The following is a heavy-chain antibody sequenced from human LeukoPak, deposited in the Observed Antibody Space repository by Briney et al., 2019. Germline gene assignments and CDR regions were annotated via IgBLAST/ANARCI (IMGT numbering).Heavy chain of an antibody. D-gene: IGHD4-17*01. CDR1: GGSFSGYY. CDR3: ARSRPLRFFDY. V-gene: IGHV4-34*01. Sequence: PPETLSLTCAVYGGSFSGYYWSWIRQPPGKGLEWIGEINHSGSTNYNPSLKSRVTISVDTSKNQFSLKLSSVTAADTAVYYCARSRPLRFFDYWGQGTLVTVSS. CDR2: INHSGST. J-gene: IGHJ4*02.